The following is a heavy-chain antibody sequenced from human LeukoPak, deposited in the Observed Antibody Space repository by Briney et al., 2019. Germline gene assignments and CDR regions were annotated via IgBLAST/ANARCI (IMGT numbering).Heavy chain of an antibody. CDR1: GDSVSSNSVT. CDR2: TYYRSTWYN. V-gene: IGHV6-1*01. D-gene: IGHD2-2*01. Sequence: SQTLSLTCAISGDSVSSNSVTWNWIRQSPSRGLEWLGRTYYRSTWYNDHAVSVRGRITVNPDTSKNQFSLHLNSVTPEDTAVYYCARRLTQYDCFDPWGQGILVTVSS. J-gene: IGHJ5*02. CDR3: ARRLTQYDCFDP.